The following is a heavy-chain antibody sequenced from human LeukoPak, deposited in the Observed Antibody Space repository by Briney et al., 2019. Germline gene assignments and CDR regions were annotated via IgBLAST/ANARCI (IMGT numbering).Heavy chain of an antibody. CDR3: ARVVHCSSNMGVCHYMDV. V-gene: IGHV1-69*10. CDR2: IIPILGIT. CDR1: GGTFSNYA. Sequence: SVKVSCKASGGTFSNYAIGRVRQAPGQGLEWMGGIIPILGITNYAQKFQGRVTITADKSTSTAYMELSSLRSEDTAVYYCARVVHCSSNMGVCHYMDVWGKGTTVTVSS. J-gene: IGHJ6*03. D-gene: IGHD2-2*01.